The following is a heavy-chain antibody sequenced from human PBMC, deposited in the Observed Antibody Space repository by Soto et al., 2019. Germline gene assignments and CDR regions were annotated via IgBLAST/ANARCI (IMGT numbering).Heavy chain of an antibody. CDR3: ASRPSKTGTRRNRFDY. CDR1: GGSISSGGYY. CDR2: IYYSGST. Sequence: SEALSLTRTVPGGSISSGGYYWSWIRQPPGKGLEWIGYIYYSGSTYYNPSLKSRVTISVDTSKNQFSLKLSSVTAADTAVYYCASRPSKTGTRRNRFDYWGQGILVTVSS. J-gene: IGHJ4*02. D-gene: IGHD1-1*01. V-gene: IGHV4-30-4*01.